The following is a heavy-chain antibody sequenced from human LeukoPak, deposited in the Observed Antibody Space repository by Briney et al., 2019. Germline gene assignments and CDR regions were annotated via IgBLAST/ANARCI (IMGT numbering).Heavy chain of an antibody. J-gene: IGHJ4*02. Sequence: SETLSLTCAVYGGSFSGYYWSWIRQPPGKGLEWVGEINHRGSTNYNPSLKSRVTISVDTSKNQFSPKLNSVTAADTAVYYCARGGTVVVISIYYFDYWGQGTLVTVSS. V-gene: IGHV4-34*01. CDR2: INHRGST. CDR1: GGSFSGYY. D-gene: IGHD3-22*01. CDR3: ARGGTVVVISIYYFDY.